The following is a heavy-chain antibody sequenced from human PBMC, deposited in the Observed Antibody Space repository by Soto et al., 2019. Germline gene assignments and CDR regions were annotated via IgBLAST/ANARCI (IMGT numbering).Heavy chain of an antibody. J-gene: IGHJ4*02. D-gene: IGHD5-18*01. CDR3: ASGIQLWLRRINNGYSG. CDR2: IIPMFGTA. V-gene: IGHV1-69*13. CDR1: GGTFSTYA. Sequence: ASVKVSCKAPGGTFSTYAISWVRQTPGQGLERMGGIIPMFGTANYAQRFQDRVTITADESTNTVYMELSSLRSEDTAVYFCASGIQLWLRRINNGYSGWGQGTLVTVSS.